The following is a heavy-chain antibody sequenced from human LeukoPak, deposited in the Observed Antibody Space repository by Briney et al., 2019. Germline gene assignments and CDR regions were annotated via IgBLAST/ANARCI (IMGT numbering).Heavy chain of an antibody. CDR2: VFYGGSDNNNI. D-gene: IGHD5-18*01. V-gene: IGHV4-59*01. CDR1: GGSISSYY. CDR3: ARTVQGYSFGADSSCYYFMDV. Sequence: SETLSLTCTVSGGSISSYYWSWIRQPPGKGLEWIGYVFYGGSDNNNINYNPSLKTRVSISLDTSKKQFSLKMTSVTAADTAVYFCARTVQGYSFGADSSCYYFMDVWGKGATVTVSS. J-gene: IGHJ6*03.